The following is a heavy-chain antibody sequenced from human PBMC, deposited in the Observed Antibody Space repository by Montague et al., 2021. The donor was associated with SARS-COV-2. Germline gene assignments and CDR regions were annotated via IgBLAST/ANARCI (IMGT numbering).Heavy chain of an antibody. Sequence: TLSLTCAVSGVSISSGGYSWNWIRQPPGKGLERIGYIYNSGSTYYNPSLKSRVTISLDSSKNQFSLNLTSVTAADTAVYYCARGSMVRGGRVYYGVDVWGQGTPVTVSS. V-gene: IGHV4-30-2*01. J-gene: IGHJ6*02. CDR2: IYNSGST. CDR1: GVSISSGGYS. CDR3: ARGSMVRGGRVYYGVDV. D-gene: IGHD3-10*01.